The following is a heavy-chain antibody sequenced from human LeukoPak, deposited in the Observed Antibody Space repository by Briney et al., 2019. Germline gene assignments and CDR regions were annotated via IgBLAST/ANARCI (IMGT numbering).Heavy chain of an antibody. Sequence: GGSLRLSCAASGFTFSSCAMNWVRQAPGQGLEWVSGISGSGGITHYADSVRGRFTISRDNSKNTLYLQMNSLRAEDTAVYYCAKDPTDFDSSGQTYFDYWGQGSLVTVPS. V-gene: IGHV3-23*01. J-gene: IGHJ4*02. CDR2: ISGSGGIT. D-gene: IGHD3-22*01. CDR3: AKDPTDFDSSGQTYFDY. CDR1: GFTFSSCA.